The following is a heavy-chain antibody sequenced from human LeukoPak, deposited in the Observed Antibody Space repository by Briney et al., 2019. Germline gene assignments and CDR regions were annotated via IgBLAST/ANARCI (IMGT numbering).Heavy chain of an antibody. CDR3: AITPGGYYYYMDV. J-gene: IGHJ6*03. CDR1: GFTFSSYA. CDR2: ISGSGGST. D-gene: IGHD3-16*01. Sequence: GGSLRLSCAASGFTFSSYAMSWVRQAPGKGLEWVSAISGSGGSTYYADSVKGRFTISRDNSKNTLYLQMNSLRPEDPAVYYCAITPGGYYYYMDVWGKGTTVTVSS. V-gene: IGHV3-23*01.